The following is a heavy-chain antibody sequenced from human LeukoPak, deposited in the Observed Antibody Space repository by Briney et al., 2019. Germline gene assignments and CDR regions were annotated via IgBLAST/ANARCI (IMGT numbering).Heavy chain of an antibody. V-gene: IGHV1-2*02. CDR1: GYTFTGYY. Sequence: GASVKVSCKASGYTFTGYYLHWVRQAPGQGLEWMGCVNPNSGDTNYAQKFQGSVTMTRDTSISTVYMELSRLRSDDTAVYYCARVLTARSGGYDAFDIWGQGTMVTVSS. D-gene: IGHD6-25*01. CDR2: VNPNSGDT. J-gene: IGHJ3*02. CDR3: ARVLTARSGGYDAFDI.